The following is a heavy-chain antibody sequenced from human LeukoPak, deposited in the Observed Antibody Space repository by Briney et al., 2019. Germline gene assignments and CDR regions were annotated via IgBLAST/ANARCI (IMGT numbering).Heavy chain of an antibody. CDR1: GCSINTKTHY. J-gene: IGHJ4*02. CDR2: VCYNGNT. D-gene: IGHD3-22*01. V-gene: IGHV4-39*01. CDR3: AKHGEDDSGYYADFFDH. Sequence: PSETLSLTCTVSGCSINTKTHYWACIRQTPGKGLEWIGSVCYNGNTYYNPSLKSRVTISVDTSKNQFSLRLTSVTAADTAVYYCAKHGEDDSGYYADFFDHYGQGTLVTVSS.